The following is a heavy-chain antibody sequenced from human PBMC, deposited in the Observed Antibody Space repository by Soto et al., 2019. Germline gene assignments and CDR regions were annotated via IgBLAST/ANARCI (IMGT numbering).Heavy chain of an antibody. CDR2: IDPSDSYT. Sequence: PGESLKISCKGSGYSFTSYWISWVRQMPGKGLEWMGRIDPSDSYTNYSPSFQGHVTISADKSISTAYLQWSSLKASDTAMYYCAREFGVWLQLTGAGLDYWGQGTLVTVSS. D-gene: IGHD3-16*01. J-gene: IGHJ4*02. V-gene: IGHV5-10-1*01. CDR1: GYSFTSYW. CDR3: AREFGVWLQLTGAGLDY.